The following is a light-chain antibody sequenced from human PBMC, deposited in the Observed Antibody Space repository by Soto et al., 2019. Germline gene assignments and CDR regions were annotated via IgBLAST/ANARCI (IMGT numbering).Light chain of an antibody. J-gene: IGKJ2*03. CDR1: QSLLHSNGYSY. CDR2: LGS. V-gene: IGKV2-28*01. Sequence: EIVMTQSPLSLSVTPGEPASISCRSSQSLLHSNGYSYLDWYLQKPGQSPQLLIYLGSNRASGVPDRFSGSGSCTDFTLRISRVEAEDVGVYYCMQVLQSLYSFGQGTKLEIK. CDR3: MQVLQSLYS.